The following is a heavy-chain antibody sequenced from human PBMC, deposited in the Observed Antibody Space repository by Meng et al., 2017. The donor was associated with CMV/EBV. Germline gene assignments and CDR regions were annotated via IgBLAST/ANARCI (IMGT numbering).Heavy chain of an antibody. CDR1: YG. Sequence: YGLNWVHQAPGNGLEWLEFLWYHGSNKYYAASVKGRFPLSRDNSKTTLYLQMNSLRAEDTAVYYCAKDGPQPVAYDFWSGYSYYFDYWGQGTLVTVSS. D-gene: IGHD3-3*01. CDR2: LWYHGSNK. V-gene: IGHV3-33*06. CDR3: AKDGPQPVAYDFWSGYSYYFDY. J-gene: IGHJ4*02.